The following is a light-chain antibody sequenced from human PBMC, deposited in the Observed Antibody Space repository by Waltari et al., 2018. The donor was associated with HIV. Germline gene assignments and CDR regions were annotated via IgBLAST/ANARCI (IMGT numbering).Light chain of an antibody. J-gene: IGKJ2*01. V-gene: IGKV1-39*01. CDR3: QQSYSTPPYS. CDR1: HNIDTY. Sequence: DIQMTQSPSSLSASVGDRVNITCRASHNIDTYLNWYQQKPGKAPKLLISATSRLQTGVPSRFSGTGSGTDGTDFTLSITDLQPEDFATYYCQQSYSTPPYSFGQGTRLEIK. CDR2: ATS.